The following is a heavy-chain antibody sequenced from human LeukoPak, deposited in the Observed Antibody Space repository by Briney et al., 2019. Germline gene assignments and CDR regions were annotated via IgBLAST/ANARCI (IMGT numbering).Heavy chain of an antibody. V-gene: IGHV4-38-2*02. Sequence: SETLSLTCTVSGYSISSGYYWGWIRQPPGKGLEWIGSIYHSGSTYYNPSLKSRVTISVDTSKKQFSLKLSSVTAADTAFYYCARYIVSYPHDAFDIWGQGTMVTVPS. D-gene: IGHD1-26*01. CDR3: ARYIVSYPHDAFDI. CDR1: GYSISSGYY. J-gene: IGHJ3*02. CDR2: IYHSGST.